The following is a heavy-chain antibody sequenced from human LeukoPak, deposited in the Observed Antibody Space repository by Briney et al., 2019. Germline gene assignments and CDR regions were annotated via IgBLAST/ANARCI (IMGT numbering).Heavy chain of an antibody. CDR1: GFTFSDYY. J-gene: IGHJ6*02. Sequence: GGSLRLSCAASGFTFSDYYMSWVRQAPGKGLEWVSYISLSGSTVYYADSVKGRFTISRDNAKNSLYLQMNSLRAEDTAVYYCARDFTHTAVVIYYYVLDVWGQGTTVTVSS. V-gene: IGHV3-11*01. CDR3: ARDFTHTAVVIYYYVLDV. CDR2: ISLSGSTV. D-gene: IGHD5-18*01.